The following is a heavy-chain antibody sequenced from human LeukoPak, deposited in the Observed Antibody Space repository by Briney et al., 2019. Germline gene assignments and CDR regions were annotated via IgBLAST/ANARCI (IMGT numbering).Heavy chain of an antibody. CDR1: GFTFSSYG. J-gene: IGHJ5*02. CDR2: IWYDGSNK. D-gene: IGHD5-12*01. V-gene: IGHV3-33*06. Sequence: PGGSLRLSCAASGFTFSSYGMHWVRQAPGKGLEWVAVIWYDGSNKYYADSVKGRFTISRDNSKNTLYLQMNSLRAEDTAVYYCAKEAATRNWFDPWGQGTLVTVSS. CDR3: AKEAATRNWFDP.